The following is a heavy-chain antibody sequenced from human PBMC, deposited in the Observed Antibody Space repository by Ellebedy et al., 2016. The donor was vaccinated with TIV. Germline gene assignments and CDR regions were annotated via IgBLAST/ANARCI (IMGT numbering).Heavy chain of an antibody. CDR1: GFTFTTYT. Sequence: GESLKISCAASGFTFTTYTMNWVRQAPGKGLEWVANINQYESEINYVDSGKGRFINSRDNAKNSVYLQMNTLRAEETAMHFGTRDNWGPDYWGQGTLVTVSS. D-gene: IGHD3-16*01. CDR3: TRDNWGPDY. CDR2: INQYESEI. V-gene: IGHV3-7*01. J-gene: IGHJ4*02.